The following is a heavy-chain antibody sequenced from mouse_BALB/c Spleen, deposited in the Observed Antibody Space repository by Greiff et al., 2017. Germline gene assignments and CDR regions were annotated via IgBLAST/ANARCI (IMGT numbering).Heavy chain of an antibody. V-gene: IGHV1S81*02. CDR2: INPSNGGT. CDR3: TRGRAYYPYGYAMDY. Sequence: VQLQQSGAELVKPGASVKLSCKASGYTFTSYYMYWVKQRPGQGLEWIREINPSNGGTNFNEKFKSKATLTVDKSSSTAYMQLSSLTSEDSAVYYCTRGRAYYPYGYAMDYWGQGTSVTVSS. J-gene: IGHJ4*01. D-gene: IGHD2-14*01. CDR1: GYTFTSYY.